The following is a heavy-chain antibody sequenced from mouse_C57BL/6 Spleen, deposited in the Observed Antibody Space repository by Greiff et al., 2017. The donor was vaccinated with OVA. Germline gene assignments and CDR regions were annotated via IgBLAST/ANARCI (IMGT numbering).Heavy chain of an antibody. CDR2: IDPSDSYT. V-gene: IGHV1-59*01. CDR1: GYTFTSYW. D-gene: IGHD1-1*01. Sequence: VKLQQPGAELVRPGTSVKLSCKASGYTFTSYWMHWVKQRPGQGLEWIGVIDPSDSYTNYNQKFKGKATLTVDTSSSTAYMQLSSLTSEDSAVYYCARGTVVAPYYFDYWGQGTTLTVSS. CDR3: ARGTVVAPYYFDY. J-gene: IGHJ2*01.